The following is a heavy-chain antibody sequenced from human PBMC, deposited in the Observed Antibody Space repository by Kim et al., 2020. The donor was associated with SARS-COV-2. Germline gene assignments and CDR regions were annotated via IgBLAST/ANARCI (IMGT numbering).Heavy chain of an antibody. J-gene: IGHJ4*02. D-gene: IGHD3-10*01. CDR3: VGEELATGSYDY. V-gene: IGHV3-64D*09. Sequence: YADSLKDRFTISRDNSKNTLNLQMNSLKPEDTAVYYCVGEELATGSYDYWGQGTLVTVSS.